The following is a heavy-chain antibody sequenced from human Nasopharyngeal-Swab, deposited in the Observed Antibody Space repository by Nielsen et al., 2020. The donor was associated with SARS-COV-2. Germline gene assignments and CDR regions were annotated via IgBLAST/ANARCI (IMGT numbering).Heavy chain of an antibody. V-gene: IGHV4-34*01. D-gene: IGHD1-1*01. J-gene: IGHJ6*02. CDR2: FNPCGST. Sequence: SETLSLTCAVYGGASSGFYWGWIRQSPGEGLEWIGEFNPCGSTDYNPSLKSRVSMSVDTSKNQVFLNLRSVTAADTALYYCARGRRERAPRYYYYGMDVWGQGTTVTVS. CDR3: ARGRRERAPRYYYYGMDV. CDR1: GGASSGFY.